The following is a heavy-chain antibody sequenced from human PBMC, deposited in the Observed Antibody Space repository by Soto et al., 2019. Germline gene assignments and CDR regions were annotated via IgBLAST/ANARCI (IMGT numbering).Heavy chain of an antibody. Sequence: QVQLVESGGDLVKPGGSLRLSCVASGFSFSDYSMTWMRQAPGGGLDFVAFISNTAITDYYADSVKGRFTISRDNARNSVYLQMDSLRAEDAAVYYCARDFNQRLSHKHYYYYLDVWAQGPRSPSP. D-gene: IGHD2-2*01. CDR3: ARDFNQRLSHKHYYYYLDV. J-gene: IGHJ6*03. CDR2: ISNTAITD. V-gene: IGHV3-11*01. CDR1: GFSFSDYS.